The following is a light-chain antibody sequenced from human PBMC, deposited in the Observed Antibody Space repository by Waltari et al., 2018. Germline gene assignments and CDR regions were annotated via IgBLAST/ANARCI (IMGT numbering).Light chain of an antibody. CDR2: DAS. J-gene: IGKJ2*01. Sequence: EIVLTQSPATLSLSPGDTATLSCRSSQSVGSYLAWYQQKPGHPPRLLIYDASNRATGVPARFRASGSGTDFTLTISSLEAEDFAVYFCQQRSNWTPHTFGQGARLEIK. CDR3: QQRSNWTPHT. V-gene: IGKV3-11*01. CDR1: QSVGSY.